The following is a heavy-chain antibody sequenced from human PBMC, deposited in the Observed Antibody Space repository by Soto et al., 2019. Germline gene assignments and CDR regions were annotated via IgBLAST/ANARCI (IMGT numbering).Heavy chain of an antibody. CDR1: GYAFTTYG. V-gene: IGHV1-18*01. J-gene: IGHJ4*02. CDR2: ISAHNGNT. D-gene: IGHD1-1*01. CDR3: ARGRYGDY. Sequence: QVHLVQSGAEVKKPGASVKVSCKGSGYAFTTYGITWVRQAPGQGLEWLGWISAHNGNTNYAQKLQGRVTVTRDTSTSTAYMALRSLRSDETAVYYCARGRYGDYWGQGALVTVSS.